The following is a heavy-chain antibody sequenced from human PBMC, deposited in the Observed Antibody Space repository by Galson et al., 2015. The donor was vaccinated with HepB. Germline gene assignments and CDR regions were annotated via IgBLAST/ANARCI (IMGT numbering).Heavy chain of an antibody. D-gene: IGHD2-2*01. Sequence: SLRLSCAASGFTFSSYSMNWVRQAPGKGLEWVSSISSSSSYIYYADSVEGRFTISRDNAKNSLYLQMNSLRAEDTAVYYCARDRILGYCSSTSCYSPFDYWGQGTLVTVSS. J-gene: IGHJ4*02. CDR1: GFTFSSYS. V-gene: IGHV3-21*01. CDR2: ISSSSSYI. CDR3: ARDRILGYCSSTSCYSPFDY.